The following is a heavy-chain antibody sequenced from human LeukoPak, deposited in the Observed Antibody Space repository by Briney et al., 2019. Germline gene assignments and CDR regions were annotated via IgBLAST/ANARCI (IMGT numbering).Heavy chain of an antibody. CDR3: VKDRPTWPIDY. V-gene: IGHV3-23*01. D-gene: IGHD5-12*01. Sequence: GGSLRLSCAASGFTFSSYAMTWVRQAPGKGLEWVSAISGSGTNTYYSGSVRGRFTISRDNSKNTLYLQMNSLRDEDTAVYYCVKDRPTWPIDYWGQGTLVTVSS. CDR2: ISGSGTNT. CDR1: GFTFSSYA. J-gene: IGHJ4*02.